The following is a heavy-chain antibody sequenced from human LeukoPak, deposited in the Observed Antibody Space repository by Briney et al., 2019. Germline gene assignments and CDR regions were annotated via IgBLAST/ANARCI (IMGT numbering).Heavy chain of an antibody. Sequence: GGSLRLSCAASGFTFSPYAMSWVRQAPGKGLEWVSSISGSGGSTYYADSVKGRFTISRDISKNTLYLQMNSLRAEDTAVYYCATADSSGYQRQFDYWGQGTLVTVSS. CDR1: GFTFSPYA. V-gene: IGHV3-23*01. J-gene: IGHJ4*02. CDR3: ATADSSGYQRQFDY. D-gene: IGHD3-22*01. CDR2: ISGSGGST.